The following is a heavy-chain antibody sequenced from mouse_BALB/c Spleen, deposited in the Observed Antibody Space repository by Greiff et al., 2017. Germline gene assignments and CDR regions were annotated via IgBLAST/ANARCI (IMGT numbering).Heavy chain of an antibody. CDR1: GFTFSSYY. V-gene: IGHV5-6-2*01. J-gene: IGHJ3*01. D-gene: IGHD2-10*02. CDR3: ARQKYGNYGWFAY. Sequence: EVKLMESGGGLVKLGGSLKLSCAASGFTFSSYYMSWVRQTPEKRLELVAAINSNGGSTYYPDTVKGRFTISRDNAKNTLYLQMSSLKSEDTALYYCARQKYGNYGWFAYWGQGTLVTVSA. CDR2: INSNGGST.